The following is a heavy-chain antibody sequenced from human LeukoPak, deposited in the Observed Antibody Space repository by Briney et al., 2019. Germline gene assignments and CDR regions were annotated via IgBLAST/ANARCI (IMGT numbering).Heavy chain of an antibody. CDR2: ITSSSYT. CDR1: GFTFSDYY. D-gene: IGHD3-22*01. Sequence: GGSLRLSCAASGFTFSDYYMSWIRQAPGKGLEWVSYITSSSYTNYADSVKGRFTISRDNAKNPLYLQMNNLRAEDTAVYYCARDYSDSSGYPFDYWGQGTLVTVSS. J-gene: IGHJ4*02. V-gene: IGHV3-11*06. CDR3: ARDYSDSSGYPFDY.